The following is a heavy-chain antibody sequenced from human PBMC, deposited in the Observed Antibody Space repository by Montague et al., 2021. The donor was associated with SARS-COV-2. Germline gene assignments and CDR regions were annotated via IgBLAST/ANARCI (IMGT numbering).Heavy chain of an antibody. V-gene: IGHV4-59*08. CDR3: VRHPHDAGLDGPPDF. J-gene: IGHJ4*02. CDR2: VLYNKGT. D-gene: IGHD3-16*01. CDR1: GVSVTDYY. Sequence: SETLSLTCTVSGVSVTDYYWSWIRQPPGKGLEWVGDVLYNKGTNFNPSLKSRVAISVDTSKNQFSLRLTSVTAADTAFYYCVRHPHDAGLDGPPDFWGRGTLVTVSS.